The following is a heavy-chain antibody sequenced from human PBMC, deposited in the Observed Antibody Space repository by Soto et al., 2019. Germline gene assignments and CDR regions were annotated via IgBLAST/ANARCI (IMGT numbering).Heavy chain of an antibody. J-gene: IGHJ4*02. CDR1: GFTFSRYD. CDR3: ARVTYYYDSSGSYYYDY. CDR2: IGTAGDT. V-gene: IGHV3-13*01. D-gene: IGHD3-22*01. Sequence: ESGGGLVQPGGSLRLSCAASGFTFSRYDMHWVRQATGKGLEWVSTIGTAGDTYYPGSVKGRFTISRENAKNSLYLQMNSLRAGDTAVYYCARVTYYYDSSGSYYYDYWGQGTLVTVSS.